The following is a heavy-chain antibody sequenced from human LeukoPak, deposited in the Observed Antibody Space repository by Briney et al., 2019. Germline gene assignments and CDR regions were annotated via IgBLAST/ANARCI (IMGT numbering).Heavy chain of an antibody. V-gene: IGHV1-69*13. CDR3: AKYYYDSSGYAGFDY. Sequence: SVKVSCKASGGTFSSYAISWVRQAPGQGLEWMGGIIPIFGTANYAQKFQGRVTITADESTSTAYMELSGLRSEDTAVYYCAKYYYDSSGYAGFDYWGQGTLVTVSS. D-gene: IGHD3-22*01. J-gene: IGHJ4*02. CDR2: IIPIFGTA. CDR1: GGTFSSYA.